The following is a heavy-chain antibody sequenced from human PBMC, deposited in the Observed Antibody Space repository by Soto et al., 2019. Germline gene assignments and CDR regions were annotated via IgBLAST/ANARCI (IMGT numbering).Heavy chain of an antibody. CDR2: ITGSGGGT. Sequence: EVQLLESGGGLVQPGGSLRLSCAASGFTFSNYAITWVRQAPGKGLEWVSVITGSGGGTYFVDSVKGRFTISRDNSKNTVYLQMNSLRAEDTAVYYAAKHPLTEAGCDYWGQGTLVTVSS. CDR1: GFTFSNYA. D-gene: IGHD6-13*01. CDR3: AKHPLTEAGCDY. J-gene: IGHJ4*02. V-gene: IGHV3-23*01.